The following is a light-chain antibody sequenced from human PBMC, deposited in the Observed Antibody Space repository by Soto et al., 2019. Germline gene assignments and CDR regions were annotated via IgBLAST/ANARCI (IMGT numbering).Light chain of an antibody. CDR2: AAS. Sequence: DIQVTQSPSSLSASVGDRVTITCRASQGISNYLAWYQQKVGTVPKLLIYAASTLQSGVPSRFSGSGSGTDFTLTISSLQPEDVAIYYCQNYNSAPRTFGQGTKVEIK. CDR1: QGISNY. CDR3: QNYNSAPRT. J-gene: IGKJ1*01. V-gene: IGKV1-27*01.